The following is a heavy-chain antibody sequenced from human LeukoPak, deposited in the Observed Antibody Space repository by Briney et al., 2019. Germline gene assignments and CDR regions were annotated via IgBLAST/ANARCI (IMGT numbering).Heavy chain of an antibody. CDR1: GFTFSSYW. D-gene: IGHD1-14*01. V-gene: IGHV3-7*04. CDR2: IKDDGSEK. Sequence: PGGSLRLSCVGSGFTFSSYWMTWVRQARRKGLEWVANIKDDGSEKYSVDSVKGRFTISRDNAKNLLYLQMSSLRAEDTAVYYCARARIDYWGQGTLVTVSS. CDR3: ARARIDY. J-gene: IGHJ4*02.